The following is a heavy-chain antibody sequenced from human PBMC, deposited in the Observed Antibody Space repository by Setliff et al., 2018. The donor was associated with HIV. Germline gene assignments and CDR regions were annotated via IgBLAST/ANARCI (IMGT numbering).Heavy chain of an antibody. CDR1: GYTFTSYY. CDR3: ARGPLYGYDRGYFDY. D-gene: IGHD5-12*01. Sequence: SVKVSCKASGYTFTSYYMHWVRQAPGQGLEWMGGIIPIFGTANYAQKFQDRVTITADESTSTVYMEISSLTSEDTALYYCARGPLYGYDRGYFDYWGQGTLVTVSS. J-gene: IGHJ4*02. CDR2: IIPIFGTA. V-gene: IGHV1-69*13.